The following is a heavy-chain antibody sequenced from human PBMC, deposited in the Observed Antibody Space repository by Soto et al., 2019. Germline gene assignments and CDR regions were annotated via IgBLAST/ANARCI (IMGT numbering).Heavy chain of an antibody. Sequence: HPGGSLRLSCAASGFTFSSYAMSWVRQAPGKGLEWVSAISGSGGSTYYADSVKGRFTISRDNSKNTLYLQINSLRAGDTAVYYCARTIIHYYFDSWGQGTLVTVS. J-gene: IGHJ4*02. V-gene: IGHV3-23*01. CDR2: ISGSGGST. D-gene: IGHD3-10*01. CDR3: ARTIIHYYFDS. CDR1: GFTFSSYA.